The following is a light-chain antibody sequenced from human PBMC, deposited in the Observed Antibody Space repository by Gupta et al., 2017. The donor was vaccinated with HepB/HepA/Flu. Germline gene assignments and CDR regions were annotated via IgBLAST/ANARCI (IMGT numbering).Light chain of an antibody. J-gene: IGKJ1*01. CDR1: QSMNNK. Sequence: EIVMTQSPATLSVSPGERVTLSCRASQSMNNKLAWYQQRPGQAPRLLLYDVSTRVTGIPARFSGSGCGTEVTLTISSRQSEDFAVYYFQQDNNWPPWTFGQGTTVEIK. CDR2: DVS. CDR3: QQDNNWPPWT. V-gene: IGKV3-15*01.